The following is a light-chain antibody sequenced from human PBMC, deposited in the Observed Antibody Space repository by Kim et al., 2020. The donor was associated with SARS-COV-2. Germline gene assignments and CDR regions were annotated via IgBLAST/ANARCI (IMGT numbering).Light chain of an antibody. CDR2: EVT. CDR3: CSYAGSRNV. CDR1: SSDVGNYNL. V-gene: IGLV2-23*02. Sequence: PGQSLTISCTGTSSDVGNYNLVSWYQQHPGKAPKRMIYEVTKRPSGVSNRFSGSKSGNTASLTISGLQAEDEADYYCCSYAGSRNVFGGGTQLTVL. J-gene: IGLJ7*01.